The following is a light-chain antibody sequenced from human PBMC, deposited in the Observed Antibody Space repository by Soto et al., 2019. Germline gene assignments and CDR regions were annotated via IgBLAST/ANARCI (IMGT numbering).Light chain of an antibody. V-gene: IGKV3D-15*01. CDR1: QSVSNN. Sequence: EIVLTQSPGTLSLSPGERATLSCRASQSVSNNYLAWYQQKPGQGPRLLIYDASTRATGIPARFSGSGSGTEFTLTISSLQSEDFAVYYCQQYNNWPPWTFGQGTKVDI. J-gene: IGKJ1*01. CDR3: QQYNNWPPWT. CDR2: DAS.